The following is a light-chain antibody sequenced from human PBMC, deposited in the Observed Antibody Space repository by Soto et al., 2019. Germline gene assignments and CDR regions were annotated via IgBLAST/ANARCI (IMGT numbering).Light chain of an antibody. J-gene: IGLJ1*01. CDR1: SGHSGYI. CDR3: ETWESNTQV. Sequence: QLVLTQSSSASASLGSSVKLTCTLSSGHSGYIIAWHQQQPGKAPRYLMKLEGSGSYNKGSGVPDRFSGSSSGADRYLTISNLQFEDEADYYRETWESNTQVLGTGTKLTV. V-gene: IGLV4-60*02. CDR2: LEGSGSY.